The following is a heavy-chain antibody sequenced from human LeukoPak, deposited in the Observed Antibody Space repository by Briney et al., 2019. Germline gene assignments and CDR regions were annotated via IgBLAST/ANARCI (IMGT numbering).Heavy chain of an antibody. Sequence: GESLRLSCAASGFTFSSYTMHWVRQAPGQGLEYVSAISSDGGSTYYANSVKGRFTISRDNSKNTLYLQMGSLRAEDMAVYYCARVRIRSRDCPNNWFDPWGQGTLVTVP. CDR3: ARVRIRSRDCPNNWFDP. J-gene: IGHJ5*02. V-gene: IGHV3-64*01. CDR2: ISSDGGST. D-gene: IGHD2-21*02. CDR1: GFTFSSYT.